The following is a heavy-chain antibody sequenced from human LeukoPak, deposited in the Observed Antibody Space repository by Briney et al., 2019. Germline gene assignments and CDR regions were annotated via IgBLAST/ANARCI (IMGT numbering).Heavy chain of an antibody. CDR1: GGSISSYY. CDR3: ARRTRVVARLGFLDP. Sequence: SETLSLTYTVSGGSISSYYWCWIRQPPGKGLEWIGYIYYSGSTNYNPSLKSRVTISVDTSKNQFSLKLSSVTAADTAVYYCARRTRVVARLGFLDPWGQGTLVTVSS. CDR2: IYYSGST. J-gene: IGHJ5*02. V-gene: IGHV4-59*12. D-gene: IGHD2-15*01.